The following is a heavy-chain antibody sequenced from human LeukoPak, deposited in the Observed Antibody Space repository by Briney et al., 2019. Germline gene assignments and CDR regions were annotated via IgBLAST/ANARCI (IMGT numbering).Heavy chain of an antibody. J-gene: IGHJ4*02. D-gene: IGHD3-10*01. V-gene: IGHV4-34*01. CDR3: ARGGGRRYGSGSYYLGY. Sequence: SETLSLTCAVYGGSFSGYYWSWIRQPPGKGLEWIGEINHSGSTNYNPSHKSRVTISVDTSKNQFSLKLSSVTAADTAVYYCARGGGRRYGSGSYYLGYWGQGTLVTVSS. CDR1: GGSFSGYY. CDR2: INHSGST.